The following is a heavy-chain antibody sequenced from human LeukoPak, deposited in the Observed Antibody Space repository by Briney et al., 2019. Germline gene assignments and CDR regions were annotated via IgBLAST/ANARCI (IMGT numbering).Heavy chain of an antibody. V-gene: IGHV3-7*01. D-gene: IGHD3-22*01. CDR3: ARVRGVGWLLDVGAFDL. CDR2: IKQDGSEK. CDR1: GFTFSSYW. J-gene: IGHJ3*01. Sequence: GGSLRLSCAASGFTFSSYWMRWVRQAPGKGLEWVANIKQDGSEKYYVDSVKGRFTISRDNAKNSLYLQMNSLRAEDTAVYYCARVRGVGWLLDVGAFDLWGQGTMVTVSS.